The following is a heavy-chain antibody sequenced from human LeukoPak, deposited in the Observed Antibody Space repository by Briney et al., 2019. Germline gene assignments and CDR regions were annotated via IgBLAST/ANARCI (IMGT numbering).Heavy chain of an antibody. Sequence: GGSLRLSCAASGFTFSSYGMHWVRQAPGKGLEWVAFIRYDGSNKYYADSVKGRFTISRDNSKNTLYLQMNSLRAEDTAVYYCAKDRYYYDSSGLLYGGQGTLVTVSS. CDR3: AKDRYYYDSSGLLY. CDR1: GFTFSSYG. CDR2: IRYDGSNK. J-gene: IGHJ4*02. V-gene: IGHV3-30*02. D-gene: IGHD3-22*01.